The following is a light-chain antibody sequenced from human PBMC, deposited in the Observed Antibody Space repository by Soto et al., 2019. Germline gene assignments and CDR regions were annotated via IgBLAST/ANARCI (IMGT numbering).Light chain of an antibody. CDR3: ATWDASLNAGV. V-gene: IGLV1-51*01. Sequence: QSLLTQPPSVSAAPGQKVTISCSGTTSNIGNNYVSWYQQLPGTAPKLLIYDTNERPSGIPDRFSGSKSGTSATLGITGLQTGDEADYYCATWDASLNAGVFGGGTKVTVL. J-gene: IGLJ2*01. CDR2: DTN. CDR1: TSNIGNNY.